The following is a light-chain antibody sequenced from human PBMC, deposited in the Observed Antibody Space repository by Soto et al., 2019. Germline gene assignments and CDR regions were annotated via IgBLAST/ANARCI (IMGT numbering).Light chain of an antibody. Sequence: EIVMTQSPATLSVSPGERATLSCRASQSVGSNLAWYQQKPGQAPRLLIYGASTRATGIPARFSGSGSGTEFPHTISSLQSEDFAIYFCQQYNNWPPDRTFGQGTKVEIK. CDR3: QQYNNWPPDRT. V-gene: IGKV3-15*01. CDR1: QSVGSN. CDR2: GAS. J-gene: IGKJ1*01.